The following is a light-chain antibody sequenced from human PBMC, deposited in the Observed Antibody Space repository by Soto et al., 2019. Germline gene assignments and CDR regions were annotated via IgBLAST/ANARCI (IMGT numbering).Light chain of an antibody. CDR1: SSNIGAGYY. CDR3: LSFDSSLSVV. CDR2: GNT. V-gene: IGLV1-40*01. J-gene: IGLJ2*01. Sequence: QSVLTQPPSVSGAPGQRGTLSFTGSSSNIGAGYYVHWYQQLPGRAPKLLIYGNTNRPSGVPDRFAGSTSGTSASLAITGREAEDVAAYYCLSFDSSLSVVFGGETKLTVL.